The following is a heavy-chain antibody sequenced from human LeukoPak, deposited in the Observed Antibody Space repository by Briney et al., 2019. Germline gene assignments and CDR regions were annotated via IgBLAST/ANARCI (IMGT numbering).Heavy chain of an antibody. CDR1: GYTFTGYY. Sequence: ASVKVSCKASGYTFTGYYMHWVRQAPGQGLEWMGWVNPNSGGTNYAQKFQGRVTMTRETPISTAYMELSRLRSDDTAVYYCARGSLRYFDWLPSYYYYGMDVWGQGTTVTVSS. J-gene: IGHJ6*02. CDR3: ARGSLRYFDWLPSYYYYGMDV. CDR2: VNPNSGGT. D-gene: IGHD3-9*01. V-gene: IGHV1-2*02.